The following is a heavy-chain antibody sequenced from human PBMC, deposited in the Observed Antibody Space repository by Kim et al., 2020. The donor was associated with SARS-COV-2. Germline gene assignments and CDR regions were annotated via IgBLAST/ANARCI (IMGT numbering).Heavy chain of an antibody. V-gene: IGHV4-31*02. Sequence: PALKGRVTISGDPAKNQFSLKLSSVTAADTAVYYCARDRQQLIAYGMDVWGQGTTVTVSS. D-gene: IGHD6-13*01. J-gene: IGHJ6*02. CDR3: ARDRQQLIAYGMDV.